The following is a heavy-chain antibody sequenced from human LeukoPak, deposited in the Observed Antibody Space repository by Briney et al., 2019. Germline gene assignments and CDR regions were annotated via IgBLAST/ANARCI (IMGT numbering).Heavy chain of an antibody. D-gene: IGHD1-26*01. V-gene: IGHV1-3*01. J-gene: IGHJ5*02. Sequence: GASVKVSCKASGYTFTSYAMHWVRQAPGQRLEWMGWINAGNGNTKYSQKFQGRVTITRVTSASTAYMELSSLRSEDTAVYYCARGGELHGFDPWGQGTLVTVSS. CDR3: ARGGELHGFDP. CDR1: GYTFTSYA. CDR2: INAGNGNT.